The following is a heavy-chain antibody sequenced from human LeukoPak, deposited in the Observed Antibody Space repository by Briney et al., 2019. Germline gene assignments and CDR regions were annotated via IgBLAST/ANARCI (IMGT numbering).Heavy chain of an antibody. CDR1: GFTFSSYS. V-gene: IGHV3-21*01. CDR2: ITSGGHI. J-gene: IGHJ4*02. D-gene: IGHD3-22*01. CDR3: ARGAEYYYDSSGYFPFDY. Sequence: PGGSLRLSCAASGFTFSSYSMNWVRQAPGEGLEWVSSITSGGHIYYADSVKGRFTISRDNAKNSLYLQMNSLRAEDTAIYYCARGAEYYYDSSGYFPFDYWGQGTLVTVSS.